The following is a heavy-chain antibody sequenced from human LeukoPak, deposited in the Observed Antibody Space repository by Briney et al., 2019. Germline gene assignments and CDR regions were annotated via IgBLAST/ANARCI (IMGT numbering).Heavy chain of an antibody. D-gene: IGHD3-22*01. J-gene: IGHJ4*02. V-gene: IGHV3-23*01. CDR1: GFTSSSYA. Sequence: PGGSLRLSCAASGFTSSSYAMSWVRQAPGKGLEWVSAISGSGGSTYYADSVKGRFTISRGNSKNTLYLQMNSLRAEDTAVYYCAKAWHYYDSSGYIDYWGQGTLVTVSS. CDR3: AKAWHYYDSSGYIDY. CDR2: ISGSGGST.